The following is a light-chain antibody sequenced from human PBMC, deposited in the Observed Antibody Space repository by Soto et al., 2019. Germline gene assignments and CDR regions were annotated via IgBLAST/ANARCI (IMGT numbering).Light chain of an antibody. Sequence: EIVLTQSPGTLSLSPGERATLSCRASQSVSSSYLAWYQQKPGQAPRLLIHGASSRATGIPDRFSGSGSGTDFTLTISRLEPEDFAVYYCQQYVSSRGFTFGPGTKVDIK. J-gene: IGKJ3*01. V-gene: IGKV3-20*01. CDR3: QQYVSSRGFT. CDR2: GAS. CDR1: QSVSSSY.